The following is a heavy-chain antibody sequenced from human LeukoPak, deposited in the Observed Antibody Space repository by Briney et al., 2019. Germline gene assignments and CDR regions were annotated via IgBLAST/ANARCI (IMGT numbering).Heavy chain of an antibody. CDR1: GYTFNSFD. J-gene: IGHJ5*02. Sequence: ASVKVSCKASGYTFNSFDINGVRQASGQGPAWMGWMNTNSGNTGYSQKFQGRVTMTRNISISTAYMELNSLLSEDTAVYYCVRGRKYDDGWNTYRYGGFDPWGQGTLVTVSS. D-gene: IGHD3-16*01. V-gene: IGHV1-8*01. CDR3: VRGRKYDDGWNTYRYGGFDP. CDR2: MNTNSGNT.